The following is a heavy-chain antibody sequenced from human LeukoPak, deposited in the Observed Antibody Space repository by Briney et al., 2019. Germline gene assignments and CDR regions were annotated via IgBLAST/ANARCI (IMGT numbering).Heavy chain of an antibody. J-gene: IGHJ4*02. CDR1: GITLSNYG. CDR2: ISDRGGSA. CDR3: AKRGVVIRAVLVVGFHKEAYYFDS. Sequence: GGSLRLSCVVSGITLSNYGMSWVRQAPGKGLEWVAGISDRGGSANYADSVKGRFTISRDNPKNTLYLQMNSLRSEDTAVYFCAKRGVVIRAVLVVGFHKEAYYFDSWGQGALVTVSS. D-gene: IGHD2-15*01. V-gene: IGHV3-23*01.